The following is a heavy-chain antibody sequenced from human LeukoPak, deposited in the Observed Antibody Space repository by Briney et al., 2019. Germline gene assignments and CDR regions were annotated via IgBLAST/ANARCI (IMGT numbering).Heavy chain of an antibody. CDR2: ISSDGNSK. J-gene: IGHJ4*02. D-gene: IGHD5-12*01. CDR3: ARDLSLRNVDIVATIGSY. CDR1: GFSFSSYS. Sequence: GGSLRLSCAASGFSFSSYSIHWVRQAPGKGLEWVAVISSDGNSKNFALSVKGRFAISRDNSKNTLFLQMNNLRSEDTALYYCARDLSLRNVDIVATIGSYWGQGTLVTVSS. V-gene: IGHV3-30*09.